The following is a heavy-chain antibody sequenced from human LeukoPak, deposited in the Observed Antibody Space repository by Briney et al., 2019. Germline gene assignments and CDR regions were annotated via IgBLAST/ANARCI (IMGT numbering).Heavy chain of an antibody. CDR2: INHSGST. Sequence: PSETLSLTCAVYGGSFSGYYWSWIRQPPGKGLEWIGEINHSGSTNYNPSLKSRVTISVDTSKNQFSLKLSSVTAADTAVYYCASSSGWYYFDYWGREPWSPSPQ. D-gene: IGHD6-19*01. J-gene: IGHJ4*02. V-gene: IGHV4-34*01. CDR3: ASSSGWYYFDY. CDR1: GGSFSGYY.